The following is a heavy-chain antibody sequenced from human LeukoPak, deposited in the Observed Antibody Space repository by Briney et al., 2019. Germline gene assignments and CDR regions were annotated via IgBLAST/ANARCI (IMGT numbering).Heavy chain of an antibody. CDR3: ARGGSDTAMAHDY. CDR2: INRGGSRT. J-gene: IGHJ4*02. V-gene: IGHV3-74*01. D-gene: IGHD5-18*01. Sequence: GGSLRLSCAASGLTFSNHWMHWVRQAPGKGLMWVSRINRGGSRTDYADSVKGRFTISRDDAKYTLYLQLNSLRAEDTAVYFCARGGSDTAMAHDYWGQGTLVTVSS. CDR1: GLTFSNHW.